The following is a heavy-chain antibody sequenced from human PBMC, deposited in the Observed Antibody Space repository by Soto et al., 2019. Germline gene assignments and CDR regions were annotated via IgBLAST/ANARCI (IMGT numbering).Heavy chain of an antibody. CDR1: GFSFSISP. CDR2: ISYDGTNK. D-gene: IGHD7-27*01. CDR3: ARDPKTSGGQHWAFNYFDS. Sequence: QVQLVESGGGVVQPGRSLRLSCAASGFSFSISPMHWVRQAPGNGPEWLALISYDGTNKFYADSVKGRFTISRDNSKSTLYLQVDSLRPEDAAVYYCARDPKTSGGQHWAFNYFDSWGQGTLVTVSS. V-gene: IGHV3-30-3*01. J-gene: IGHJ4*02.